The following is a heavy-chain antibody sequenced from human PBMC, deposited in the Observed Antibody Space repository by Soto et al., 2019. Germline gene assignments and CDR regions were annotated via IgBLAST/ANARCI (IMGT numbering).Heavy chain of an antibody. CDR3: GRDKERQQPGGNYYYGIEV. CDR2: IIPIFPTP. D-gene: IGHD1-1*01. Sequence: QVQLVQSGAEVKKPGSSVTVSCKASGGTFGNSAISWVRQAPGQGLEWMGGIIPIFPTPDYAQKFQGRVTITADKCTTTASMALTIPRSEDTAVYYCGRDKERQQPGGNYYYGIEVWCQGTTVTVSS. CDR1: GGTFGNSA. J-gene: IGHJ6*02. V-gene: IGHV1-69*14.